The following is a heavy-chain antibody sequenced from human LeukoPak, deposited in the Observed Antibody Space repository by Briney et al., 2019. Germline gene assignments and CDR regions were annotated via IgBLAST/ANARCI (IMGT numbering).Heavy chain of an antibody. J-gene: IGHJ4*02. V-gene: IGHV4-59*01. CDR2: IYYNGNT. CDR3: ARTTRYCSGGTCYGAVENFDY. CDR1: GGSISTFY. Sequence: PSETLSLTCTVSGGSISTFYWSWIRQPPGKGLEWIGYIYYNGNTKYNPSLKSRVTISVDTSKNQFSLKVTSVTAADTAICYCARTTRYCSGGTCYGAVENFDYWGQGTLVTVSS. D-gene: IGHD2-15*01.